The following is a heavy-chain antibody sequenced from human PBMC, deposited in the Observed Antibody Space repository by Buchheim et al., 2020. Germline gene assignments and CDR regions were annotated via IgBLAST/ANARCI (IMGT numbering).Heavy chain of an antibody. V-gene: IGHV3-48*04. CDR2: ISSSSSTI. J-gene: IGHJ4*02. CDR1: GFTFSSYS. CDR3: ARTGPSNVWAGTSGLFDY. Sequence: EVQLVESGGGLVQPGGSLRLSCAASGFTFSSYSMNWVRQAPGKGLEWVSYISSSSSTIYYADSVKGRFTISRDNAKNSLYLQMNSLRAEDTAVYYCARTGPSNVWAGTSGLFDYWDQGTL. D-gene: IGHD6-19*01.